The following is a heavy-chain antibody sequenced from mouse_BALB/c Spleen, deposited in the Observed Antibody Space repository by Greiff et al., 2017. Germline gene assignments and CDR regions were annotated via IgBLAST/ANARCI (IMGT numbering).Heavy chain of an antibody. CDR2: IRNKANGYTT. J-gene: IGHJ3*01. V-gene: IGHV7-3*02. Sequence: EVKLVESGGGLVQPGGSLRLSCATSGFTFTDYYMSWVRQPPGKALEWLGFIRNKANGYTTEYSASVKGRFTISRDNSQSILYLQMNTLRAEDSATYYCARDWDGFAYWGQGTLVTVSA. D-gene: IGHD4-1*01. CDR3: ARDWDGFAY. CDR1: GFTFTDYY.